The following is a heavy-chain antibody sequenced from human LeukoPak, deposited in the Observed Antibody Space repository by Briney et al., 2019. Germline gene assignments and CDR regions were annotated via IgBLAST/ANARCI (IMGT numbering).Heavy chain of an antibody. Sequence: SGPTLVKPTQTLTLTCTFSGFPLSTSGVGVGWIRQPPGKALEWLALIYWDDDKRYSPSLKSRLTITKDTSKNQVVLTMTNMDPVDTATYYCAHRNYGDYHMDYWGQGTLVTVSS. CDR1: GFPLSTSGVG. CDR2: IYWDDDK. V-gene: IGHV2-5*02. D-gene: IGHD4-17*01. J-gene: IGHJ4*02. CDR3: AHRNYGDYHMDY.